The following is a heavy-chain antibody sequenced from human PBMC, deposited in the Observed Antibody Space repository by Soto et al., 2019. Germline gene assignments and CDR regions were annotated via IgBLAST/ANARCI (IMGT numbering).Heavy chain of an antibody. D-gene: IGHD2-15*01. V-gene: IGHV6-1*01. Sequence: SQTLSLTCAISGDSGSSSSAAWNWIRQSPSRGLEWLGRTYYRSKWYTDYAVSVRSRLTINPDTSKNQFSLQLNSVTPEDTAVYYCTREDPAVTLNITLFSWFDPWGQGTLVTVSS. CDR3: TREDPAVTLNITLFSWFDP. CDR1: GDSGSSSSAA. J-gene: IGHJ5*02. CDR2: TYYRSKWYT.